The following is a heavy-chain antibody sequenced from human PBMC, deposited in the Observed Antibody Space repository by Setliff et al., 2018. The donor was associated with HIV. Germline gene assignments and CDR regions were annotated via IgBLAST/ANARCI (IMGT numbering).Heavy chain of an antibody. CDR2: ISAYNGHT. D-gene: IGHD3-10*01. Sequence: WASVKVSCKASGYTFTTFGISWVRQAPGQGLEWMGWISAYNGHTNYAQKFQGRVTMTRDTSIGTAYMELSRLRSDDTVVYYCARAPLYGSGSYSYYGMDVWGQGTTVTVSS. CDR1: GYTFTTFG. V-gene: IGHV1-18*01. CDR3: ARAPLYGSGSYSYYGMDV. J-gene: IGHJ6*02.